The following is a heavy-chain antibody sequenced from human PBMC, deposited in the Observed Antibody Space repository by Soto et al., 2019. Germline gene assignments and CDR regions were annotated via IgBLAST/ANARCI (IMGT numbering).Heavy chain of an antibody. CDR3: ARDGIAAAFGWFDP. Sequence: SETLSLTRAAYGGSFSGYYWSWIRQPPGQGLEWIGEFSHSGGTNYNPSLKSRVTISVDTSKNQFSLQLKSVTAADTAVYYCARDGIAAAFGWFDPWGQGTLVTVSS. J-gene: IGHJ5*02. CDR2: FSHSGGT. CDR1: GGSFSGYY. V-gene: IGHV4-34*01. D-gene: IGHD6-13*01.